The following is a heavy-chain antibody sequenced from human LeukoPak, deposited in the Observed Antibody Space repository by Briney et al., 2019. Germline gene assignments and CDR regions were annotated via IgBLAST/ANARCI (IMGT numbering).Heavy chain of an antibody. J-gene: IGHJ4*02. D-gene: IGHD4-23*01. Sequence: GGSLRLSCEASGFTFSSYAMSWVRQAPGKGLAWVSVISSSADSTYYADSVKGRFTVSRDNSKNTLYLQMNNLRAEDTAVYYCAKPLEKYTYGGNFDYWGQGILVTVSS. V-gene: IGHV3-23*01. CDR1: GFTFSSYA. CDR3: AKPLEKYTYGGNFDY. CDR2: ISSSADST.